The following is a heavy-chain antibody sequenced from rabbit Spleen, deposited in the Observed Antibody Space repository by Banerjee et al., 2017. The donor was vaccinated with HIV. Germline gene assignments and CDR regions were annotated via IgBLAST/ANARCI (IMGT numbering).Heavy chain of an antibody. CDR1: GFSFSSGYD. D-gene: IGHD4-2*01. CDR3: ASAGNGGYGGVTFNS. Sequence: QEQLVESGGGLVQPGGSLKLSCKASGFSFSSGYDMCWVRQAPGKGLEWIACIYNGDIGSRTYYATWAKGRFTISKTSTTVTLQMTSLTAADTATYFCASAGNGGYGGVTFNSWGPGTLVTVS. CDR2: IYNGDIGSRT. J-gene: IGHJ4*01. V-gene: IGHV1S45*01.